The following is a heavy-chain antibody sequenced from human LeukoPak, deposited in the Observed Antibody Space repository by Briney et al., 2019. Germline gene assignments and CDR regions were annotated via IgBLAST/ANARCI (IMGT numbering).Heavy chain of an antibody. V-gene: IGHV4-59*01. CDR1: GGSISSYY. D-gene: IGHD3-10*01. Sequence: SETLSLTCTVSGGSISSYYWSWIRQPPGKGLEWIGYIYYSGSTNYNPSLKSRVTISVDTSKNQFSLKLSSVTAADTAVYYCARGEVRGAMKLFYWYFDLWGRGTLVTVSS. CDR2: IYYSGST. CDR3: ARGEVRGAMKLFYWYFDL. J-gene: IGHJ2*01.